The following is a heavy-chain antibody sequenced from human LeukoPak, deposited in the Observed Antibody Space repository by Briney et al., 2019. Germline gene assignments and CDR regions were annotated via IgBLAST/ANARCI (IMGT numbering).Heavy chain of an antibody. CDR3: ARGESSYCSGGCYFAS. V-gene: IGHV3-30*02. CDR2: VRYDGSQK. Sequence: GGSLRLSCAASGFTFSSYDMYWVRQAPGKGLDWVAFVRYDGSQKYYADSVKGRFTLSRDNSKNTLYLHMNSLRAEDTAMYYCARGESSYCSGGCYFASWGQGTLVTISS. CDR1: GFTFSSYD. D-gene: IGHD2-21*02. J-gene: IGHJ5*01.